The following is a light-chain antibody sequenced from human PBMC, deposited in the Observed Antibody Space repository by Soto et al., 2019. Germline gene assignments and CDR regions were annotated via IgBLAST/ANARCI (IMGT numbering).Light chain of an antibody. CDR3: QQRNNWHWLT. V-gene: IGKV3-11*01. Sequence: EIVLTQSPATLSLSPGERATLSCRASQSVKNYLAWYQQKPGQAPRLLIYDISNRATGIPARFSGRGSGADFNLTISSLEAEDFAVYYCQQRNNWHWLTFGGGTRVEIK. J-gene: IGKJ4*01. CDR2: DIS. CDR1: QSVKNY.